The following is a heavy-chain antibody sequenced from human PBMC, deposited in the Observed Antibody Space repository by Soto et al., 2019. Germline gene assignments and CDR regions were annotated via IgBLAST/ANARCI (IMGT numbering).Heavy chain of an antibody. CDR1: GGSISSSSYY. D-gene: IGHD3-3*01. V-gene: IGHV4-39*01. CDR2: IYYSGST. J-gene: IGHJ6*02. Sequence: SETLSLTCNVSGGSISSSSYYWGWIRQPAGKGLEWIGSIYYSGSTCYNPSLKSRVTISVDTSKNQFSLKLSSVTAADTAVYYCARIYDFWSGPAPTDFMDVWGQGTTVTVSS. CDR3: ARIYDFWSGPAPTDFMDV.